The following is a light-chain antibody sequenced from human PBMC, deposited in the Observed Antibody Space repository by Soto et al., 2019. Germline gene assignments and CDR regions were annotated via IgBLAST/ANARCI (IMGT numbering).Light chain of an antibody. J-gene: IGKJ4*01. V-gene: IGKV3D-15*01. CDR3: QKYNSAPLT. CDR1: QSVGSTY. CDR2: GAS. Sequence: VMTQSPATLSVSPGERATLSCRASQSVGSTYLAWYQQKPGQAPRLLVYGASSRATGIPDRFSGSGSGTDFTLTISSLQPEDVATYYCQKYNSAPLTFGGGTKVDIK.